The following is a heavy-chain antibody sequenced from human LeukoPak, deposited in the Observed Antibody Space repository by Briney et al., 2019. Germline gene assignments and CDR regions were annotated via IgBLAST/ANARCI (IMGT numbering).Heavy chain of an antibody. CDR3: ATEAVAGNSWFDP. CDR2: INPSDGST. D-gene: IGHD6-19*01. Sequence: ASVKVSCKASGYTFTKYYIHWVRQAPAQGLEWMGIINPSDGSTSYAQKFQGRVTMTRDMSTSTVYMELSSLRSEDTAVYYCATEAVAGNSWFDPWGQGTLVTVSS. V-gene: IGHV1-46*01. J-gene: IGHJ5*02. CDR1: GYTFTKYY.